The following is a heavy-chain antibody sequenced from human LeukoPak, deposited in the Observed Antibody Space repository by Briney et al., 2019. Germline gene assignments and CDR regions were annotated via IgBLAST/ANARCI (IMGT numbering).Heavy chain of an antibody. V-gene: IGHV3-20*04. Sequence: GGSLRLSCAASGFTFDDYGMSWVRQAPGKGLEWVSGINWNGGSTGYADSVKGRFTISRDNAKNSLYLQMNSLRAEDTALHYCARGTVTTDFDYWGQGTLVTVSS. CDR3: ARGTVTTDFDY. CDR1: GFTFDDYG. CDR2: INWNGGST. D-gene: IGHD4-17*01. J-gene: IGHJ4*02.